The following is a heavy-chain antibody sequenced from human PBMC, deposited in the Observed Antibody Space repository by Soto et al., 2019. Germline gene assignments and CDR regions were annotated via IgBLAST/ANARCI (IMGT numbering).Heavy chain of an antibody. CDR1: GFTFSSYA. Sequence: EVQLLESGGGLVQPGGSLRLSCAASGFTFSSYAMRWVRQAPVKGLEWVSAISGSGDSTYYADSVKGRFTISRDNSTNTLYLHMNSLRAEDTAVYYCARRGSGSYYDYWGQGTLVTVSS. CDR2: ISGSGDST. CDR3: ARRGSGSYYDY. D-gene: IGHD1-26*01. J-gene: IGHJ4*02. V-gene: IGHV3-23*01.